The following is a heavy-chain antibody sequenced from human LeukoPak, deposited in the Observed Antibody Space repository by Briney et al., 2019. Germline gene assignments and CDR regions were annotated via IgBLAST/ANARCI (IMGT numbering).Heavy chain of an antibody. CDR2: ISYDGSNK. CDR3: AKLGRIVATIDYYYGMDV. D-gene: IGHD5-12*01. V-gene: IGHV3-30*18. J-gene: IGHJ6*02. CDR1: GFTFSSYG. Sequence: PGWSLRLSCAASGFTFSSYGMHWVRQAPGKGLESVAVISYDGSNKYCADSVKGRFTISRDNSKNTLYLQMNSLRAEDTAVYYCAKLGRIVATIDYYYGMDVWGPGTTVTVSS.